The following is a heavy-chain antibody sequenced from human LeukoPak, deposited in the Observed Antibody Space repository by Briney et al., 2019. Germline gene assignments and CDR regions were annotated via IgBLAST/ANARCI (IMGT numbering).Heavy chain of an antibody. J-gene: IGHJ4*02. CDR1: GGSISSSSYY. Sequence: SETLSLTCTVSGGSISSSSYYWGWIRQPPGKGLEWIGSIYYSGSTYYNPSLKSRVTISVDTSKNQFSLKLSSVTAADTAVYYCARQGALRFLEWLLNPCYFDYWGQGTLVTVSS. V-gene: IGHV4-39*01. CDR3: ARQGALRFLEWLLNPCYFDY. D-gene: IGHD3-3*01. CDR2: IYYSGST.